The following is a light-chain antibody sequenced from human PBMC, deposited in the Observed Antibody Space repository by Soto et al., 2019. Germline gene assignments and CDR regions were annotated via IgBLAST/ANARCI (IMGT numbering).Light chain of an antibody. Sequence: EIVITQPPATLSVSTGERATLSCMASQSVSSNLAWYQQKPGLSPRLLIYGASTRATGIPARFSGSGSVTEFTLTISRLEPEDFAVYYCQQYGSSPRTFGQGAKVDIK. J-gene: IGKJ1*01. CDR2: GAS. CDR3: QQYGSSPRT. V-gene: IGKV3-15*01. CDR1: QSVSSN.